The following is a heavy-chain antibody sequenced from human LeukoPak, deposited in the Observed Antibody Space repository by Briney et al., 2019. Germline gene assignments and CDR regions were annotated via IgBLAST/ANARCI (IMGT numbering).Heavy chain of an antibody. CDR2: IDPSDSYT. J-gene: IGHJ4*02. Sequence: GESLKISCKGSGYSFASYWISWVRQMPGKGLEWMGRIDPSDSYTNYSPSFQGHVTISADKSISTAYLQWSSLKASDTAMYYCARLSVGSGWLGSEDYFDYWGQGTLVTVSS. D-gene: IGHD6-19*01. V-gene: IGHV5-10-1*01. CDR1: GYSFASYW. CDR3: ARLSVGSGWLGSEDYFDY.